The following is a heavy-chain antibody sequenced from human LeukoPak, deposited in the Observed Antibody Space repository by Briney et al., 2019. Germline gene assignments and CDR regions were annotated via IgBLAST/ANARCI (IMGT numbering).Heavy chain of an antibody. CDR1: GFTVSSSY. Sequence: GGSLRLSCAASGFTVSSSYMSWVRQAPGKGLEWVSVIYSGGSTYYADSVKGRFTISRDNSRNTLYLQMNSLRAEDTAVYYCIRGAASGSYYGFDVWGQGATVTVSS. CDR2: IYSGGST. CDR3: IRGAASGSYYGFDV. D-gene: IGHD1-26*01. J-gene: IGHJ6*02. V-gene: IGHV3-53*01.